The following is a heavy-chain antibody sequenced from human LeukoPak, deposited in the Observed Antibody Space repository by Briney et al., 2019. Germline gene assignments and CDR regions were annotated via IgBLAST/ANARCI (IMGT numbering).Heavy chain of an antibody. CDR2: IHYSGST. CDR3: AREAREGHVFDI. V-gene: IGHV4-59*01. D-gene: IGHD5-24*01. J-gene: IGHJ3*02. CDR1: GGSISSYY. Sequence: SETLSLTCTVSGGSISSYYWSWIRQPPGKGLEWIGYIHYSGSTNYDPSLKSRVTISVDTSKNQFSLKLRSVTAADTAVYYCAREAREGHVFDIWGQGTMVTVSS.